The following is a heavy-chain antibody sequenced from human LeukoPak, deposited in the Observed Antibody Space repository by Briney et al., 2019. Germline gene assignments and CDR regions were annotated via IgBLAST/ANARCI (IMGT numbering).Heavy chain of an antibody. Sequence: RASVKVSCKASGYTFTTYSLAWVRQAPGQSLEWMGWISVNNGGTNYAQSFQDRVTLTRDTSTNTAYLELRSLRSDDTAIIYCATATQPRGYFLHWGQGTLATVSS. CDR1: GYTFTTYS. V-gene: IGHV1-18*01. CDR3: ATATQPRGYFLH. J-gene: IGHJ1*01. D-gene: IGHD2-2*01. CDR2: ISVNNGGT.